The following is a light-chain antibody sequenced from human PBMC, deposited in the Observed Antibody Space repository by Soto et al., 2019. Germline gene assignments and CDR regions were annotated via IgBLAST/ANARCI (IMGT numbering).Light chain of an antibody. Sequence: IVMTQSPDTLSVSPGERATLSCRASQSIGYYLAWYQQKPGQAPRLLIYGASNRATGIPDRFSGSGSGTDFTLTISRLEPEDFAVYYCQQYGSSGTFGQGTKVDIK. CDR1: QSIGYY. V-gene: IGKV3-20*01. CDR2: GAS. CDR3: QQYGSSGT. J-gene: IGKJ1*01.